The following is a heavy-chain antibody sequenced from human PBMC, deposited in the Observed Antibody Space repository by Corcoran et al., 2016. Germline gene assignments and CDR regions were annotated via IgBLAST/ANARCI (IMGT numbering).Heavy chain of an antibody. CDR3: ARVVELLAYYYYGMDV. D-gene: IGHD1-26*01. J-gene: IGHJ6*02. V-gene: IGHV1-8*01. Sequence: QVQLVQSGAEVKKPGASVKVSCKASGYTFTSYDINWVRQDTGQGLEWMGWMNPNSGNTGYAQKFQGRVTMTRNTSISTAYMELSSLRSEDTAVYYCARVVELLAYYYYGMDVWGQGTTVTVSS. CDR1: GYTFTSYD. CDR2: MNPNSGNT.